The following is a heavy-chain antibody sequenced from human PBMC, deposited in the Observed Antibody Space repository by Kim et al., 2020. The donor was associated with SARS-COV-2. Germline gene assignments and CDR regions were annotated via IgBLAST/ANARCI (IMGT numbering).Heavy chain of an antibody. D-gene: IGHD3-3*01. CDR1: GFTFSSYG. CDR2: IWYDGSNK. J-gene: IGHJ6*02. CDR3: AKDLYPNDIIPNMDV. Sequence: GGSLRLSCAASGFTFSSYGMHWVRQAPGKGLEWVAVIWYDGSNKRNADSVKGRFTISRDNSKNTLYLQMNSLRAEDTAVYYCAKDLYPNDIIPNMDVWGQGTTVTVSS. V-gene: IGHV3-33*06.